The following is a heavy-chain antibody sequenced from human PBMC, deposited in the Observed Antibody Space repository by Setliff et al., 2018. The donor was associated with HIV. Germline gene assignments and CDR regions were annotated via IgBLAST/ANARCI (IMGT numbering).Heavy chain of an antibody. CDR2: ISAYNGNT. D-gene: IGHD3-10*01. Sequence: ASVKVSCKASGYTFTSYGMSWVRQAPGQGLEWMGWISAYNGNTHYAQKLQGRVTMTIDTSTSTAYMELRSLRSDDTAVYYCARDYYGSGSYFILDYWGPGTLVTVSS. V-gene: IGHV1-18*01. J-gene: IGHJ4*02. CDR1: GYTFTSYG. CDR3: ARDYYGSGSYFILDY.